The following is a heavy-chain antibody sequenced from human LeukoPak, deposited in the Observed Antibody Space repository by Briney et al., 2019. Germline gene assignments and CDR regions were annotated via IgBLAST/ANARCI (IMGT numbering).Heavy chain of an antibody. CDR2: IRYDGSNK. CDR1: GFTFSSYG. CDR3: AKDLLSGYSFGAPPGF. J-gene: IGHJ4*02. Sequence: GGSLRLSCAASGFTFSSYGMHWVRQAPGKGLEWVAFIRYDGSNKYYADSVKGRFTISRDNSKNTLYLQMNSLRTEDTSVYYCAKDLLSGYSFGAPPGFWGQGTLVTVPS. D-gene: IGHD5-18*01. V-gene: IGHV3-30*02.